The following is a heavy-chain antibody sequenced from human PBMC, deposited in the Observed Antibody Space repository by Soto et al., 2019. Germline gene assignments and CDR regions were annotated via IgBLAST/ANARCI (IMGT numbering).Heavy chain of an antibody. V-gene: IGHV3-33*01. CDR2: IWNVGNKK. CDR1: GFTFAGYG. CDR3: ARVNGDGWGIFDS. D-gene: IGHD6-19*01. Sequence: QVHLVESGGGVVQPGKSLRLSCAASGFTFAGYGMHWVRQAPGKGLEWVAVIWNVGNKKYYADSVKGRFTISRDNSQNTLYLQMDSLRVEDTAVYSCARVNGDGWGIFDSWGPGTLVTVSS. J-gene: IGHJ4*02.